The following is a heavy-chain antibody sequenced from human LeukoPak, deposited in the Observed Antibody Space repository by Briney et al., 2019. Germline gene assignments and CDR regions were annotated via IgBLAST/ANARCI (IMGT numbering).Heavy chain of an antibody. CDR3: ARGLAPYGGFDY. V-gene: IGHV4-59*01. J-gene: IGHJ4*02. CDR2: IYYSGST. Sequence: PSETPSLTCTVSGGSISSYYWSWIRQPPGKGLEWIGYIYYSGSTNYNPSLKSRVTISVDTSKNQFSLKLSSVTAADTAVYYCARGLAPYGGFDYWGQGTLVTVSS. D-gene: IGHD2-21*01. CDR1: GGSISSYY.